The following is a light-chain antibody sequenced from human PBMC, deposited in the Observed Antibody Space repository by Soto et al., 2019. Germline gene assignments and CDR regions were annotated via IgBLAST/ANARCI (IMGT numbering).Light chain of an antibody. Sequence: EIVLTQSTGTLSLSPGERATLSCRASQSVSSSYLAWYQQKPGQAPRLLIYGASSRATGIPDRFSGSWSGTDFTLTISRLEPEDFGLYYCQQYGSSPRTFGQGPKVEIK. CDR3: QQYGSSPRT. CDR2: GAS. CDR1: QSVSSSY. V-gene: IGKV3-20*01. J-gene: IGKJ1*01.